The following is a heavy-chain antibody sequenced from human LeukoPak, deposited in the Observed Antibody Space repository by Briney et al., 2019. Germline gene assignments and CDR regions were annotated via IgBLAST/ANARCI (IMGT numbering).Heavy chain of an antibody. J-gene: IGHJ4*02. D-gene: IGHD6-13*01. CDR1: AFTFSSYW. V-gene: IGHV3-74*01. Sequence: GGSLRLSCATSAFTFSSYWMHWVRQAPGKGLVWVSRINSDGSSRSYADYVKGRFTISRDDAKNTLYPQMSSLSVDDTAIYYCTRGSPGYSSSWLDFWGQGILVTVSS. CDR3: TRGSPGYSSSWLDF. CDR2: INSDGSSR.